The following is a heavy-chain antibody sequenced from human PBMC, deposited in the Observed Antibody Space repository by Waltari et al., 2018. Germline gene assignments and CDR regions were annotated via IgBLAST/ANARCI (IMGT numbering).Heavy chain of an antibody. J-gene: IGHJ6*02. CDR2: ISYNERNI. CDR3: ARDYCDRTNCHGMDV. Sequence: QVQLVESGGGVVQPGRSLRLSCAASEFTFSSYAMHWVRQAPGKGLEWVAVISYNERNIYYVDSVKGRFTISRDNSKKMLYLQMNSLRAEDTAVYYCARDYCDRTNCHGMDVWGRGTTVTVSS. V-gene: IGHV3-30*04. D-gene: IGHD3-22*01. CDR1: EFTFSSYA.